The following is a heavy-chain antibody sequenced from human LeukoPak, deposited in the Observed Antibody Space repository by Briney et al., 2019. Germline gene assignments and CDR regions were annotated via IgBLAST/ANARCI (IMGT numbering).Heavy chain of an antibody. J-gene: IGHJ3*02. CDR3: ARDSLQQLSLVGAFDI. CDR2: IIPIFGTA. V-gene: IGHV1-69*13. Sequence: SVKVSCKASGGTFSSYAISWVRQAPGQGPEWMGGIIPIFGTANYAQKFQGRVTITADESTSTAYMELSSLRSEDTAVYYCARDSLQQLSLVGAFDIWGQGTMVTVSS. D-gene: IGHD6-13*01. CDR1: GGTFSSYA.